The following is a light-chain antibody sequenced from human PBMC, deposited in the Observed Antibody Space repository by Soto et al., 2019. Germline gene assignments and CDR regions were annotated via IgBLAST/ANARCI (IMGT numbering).Light chain of an antibody. Sequence: DIQMTQSPSSLSASVGDRVTITCRASQGINSYLNWYQQKPGKAPKLLISIASTPQSGVPSRFSGSGFGTEFTLTISSLEPEDFAAYYCQQCYGSPYTFGQGTKLEIE. J-gene: IGKJ2*01. CDR1: QGINSY. V-gene: IGKV1-39*01. CDR3: QQCYGSPYT. CDR2: IAS.